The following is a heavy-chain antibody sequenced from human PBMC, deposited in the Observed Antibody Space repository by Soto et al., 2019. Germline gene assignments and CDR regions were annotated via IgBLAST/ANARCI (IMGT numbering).Heavy chain of an antibody. D-gene: IGHD3-10*01. CDR1: GYTFIDYY. CDR3: AMSKGRGALDV. J-gene: IGHJ3*01. V-gene: IGHV1-2*02. CDR2: INPNSGVV. Sequence: QEQLVQSGAEVKKPGASVKISCKASGYTFIDYYRYWVRQAPGQGLEWMGWINPNSGVVNYAQRFQDRVTMTRDTSISTTYMELNSLISDDTAVYYCAMSKGRGALDVWGQGTMVTVSS.